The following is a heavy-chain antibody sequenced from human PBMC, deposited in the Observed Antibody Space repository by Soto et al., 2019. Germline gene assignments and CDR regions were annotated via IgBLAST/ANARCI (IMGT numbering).Heavy chain of an antibody. V-gene: IGHV4-39*01. Sequence: QLQLQELGPGLVKPSETLSLTCTVSGGSISSRSYYWGWIRQPAGKGLEWIGSICYSGSTYYNPSLKSRVTISVDTSKNQFSLKLSAVTAADTAVYYCARFDSRSWYFYWGQGTLVTVSS. CDR1: GGSISSRSYY. CDR2: ICYSGST. D-gene: IGHD6-13*01. CDR3: ARFDSRSWYFY. J-gene: IGHJ4*02.